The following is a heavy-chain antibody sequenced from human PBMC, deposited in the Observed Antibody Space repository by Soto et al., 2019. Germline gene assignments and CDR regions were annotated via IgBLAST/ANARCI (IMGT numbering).Heavy chain of an antibody. CDR2: ISGSGGSI. CDR1: GFTFSTYA. J-gene: IGHJ6*02. V-gene: IGHV3-23*01. Sequence: EVQLLESGGGLVQPGGSLRLSCAASGFTFSTYAMNWVRQAPGNGLEWVSAISGSGGSIHYADSVKGRFTIYSDNSKTTLYMQMNSLRDEDTAVYHCVKGYWKGDVWGQGTTVTDSS. D-gene: IGHD1-1*01. CDR3: VKGYWKGDV.